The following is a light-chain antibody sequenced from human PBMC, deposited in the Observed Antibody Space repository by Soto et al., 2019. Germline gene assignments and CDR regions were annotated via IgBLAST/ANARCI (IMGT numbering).Light chain of an antibody. CDR3: QQYSIWRT. CDR2: GAS. J-gene: IGKJ1*01. Sequence: EIVMTQSPATLSVSPGERATLSCRASESVSTNLAWYQQKAGQAPRLLIYGASTRATGIPARFSGSGSGTEFTLTISSLQSEDFAVYYCQQYSIWRTFGQGTTVDIK. V-gene: IGKV3-15*01. CDR1: ESVSTN.